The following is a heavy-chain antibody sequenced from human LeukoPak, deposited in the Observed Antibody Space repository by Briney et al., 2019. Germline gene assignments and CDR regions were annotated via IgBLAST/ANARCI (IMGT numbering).Heavy chain of an antibody. V-gene: IGHV3-30*02. CDR2: IRYDGSKK. D-gene: IGHD3-10*01. Sequence: PGGSLRLSCAASGFTFSTYGMHWVRQAPGKGLEWVTFIRYDGSKKYYADSVKGRFTISRDNSKNTLYLQMNSLRAEDTAEYYCAKDSGWIGPWGQGTLVTVSS. CDR3: AKDSGWIGP. CDR1: GFTFSTYG. J-gene: IGHJ5*02.